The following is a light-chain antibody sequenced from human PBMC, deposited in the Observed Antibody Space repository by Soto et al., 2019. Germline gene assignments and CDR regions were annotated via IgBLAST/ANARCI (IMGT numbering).Light chain of an antibody. J-gene: IGKJ4*01. CDR2: GAS. CDR3: QQYGSSWLT. V-gene: IGKV3-20*01. CDR1: QSVSSSY. Sequence: DIVLTQSPGTLSLSPGERATLSCRARQSVSSSYLAWYQQKPGQAPRLLIYGASSRATGIPDRFSGSGSGTDFTLTISRLEPEDFAVYYCQQYGSSWLTFGGGTKVEIK.